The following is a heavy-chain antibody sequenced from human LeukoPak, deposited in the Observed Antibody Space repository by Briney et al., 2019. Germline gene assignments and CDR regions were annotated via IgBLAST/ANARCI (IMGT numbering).Heavy chain of an antibody. CDR2: IYYSGST. D-gene: IGHD3-10*01. CDR1: GGSISSSSYY. CDR3: ARDTALYGSGHFDY. Sequence: PSETLSLTCTVSGGSISSSSYYWGWIRQPPGKGLEWIGSIYYSGSTYYNPSLKSRVTISVDTSKNQFSLKLSSVTAADTAVYYCARDTALYGSGHFDYWGQGTLVTVSS. V-gene: IGHV4-39*07. J-gene: IGHJ4*02.